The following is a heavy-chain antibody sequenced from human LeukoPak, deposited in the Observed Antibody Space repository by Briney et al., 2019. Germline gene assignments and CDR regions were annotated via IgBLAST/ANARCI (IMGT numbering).Heavy chain of an antibody. D-gene: IGHD3-22*01. CDR1: GFTFSSYA. CDR3: ARAGDSSGYYLLTGPLRAFDI. CDR2: ISYDGSNK. J-gene: IGHJ3*02. Sequence: PGRSLRLSCAASGFTFSSYAMHWVRQAPGKGLEWVAVISYDGSNKYYADSVKGRFTISRDNSKNTLYLQMNSLRAEDTAVYYCARAGDSSGYYLLTGPLRAFDIWGQGTMVTVSS. V-gene: IGHV3-30-3*01.